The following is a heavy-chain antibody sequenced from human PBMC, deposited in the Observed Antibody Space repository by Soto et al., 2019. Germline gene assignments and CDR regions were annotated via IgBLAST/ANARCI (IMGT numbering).Heavy chain of an antibody. D-gene: IGHD5-12*01. CDR1: GGTFSSDT. J-gene: IGHJ4*02. CDR2: IIPIHGIA. Sequence: QVQLVQSGAEVKKPGSSMKVSCKASGGTFSSDTISWVRQAPGQGLEWMGRIIPIHGIAKNARKFQDRVTISADRSTSTAYMELSSLRSEDTAVYYCAIWHSGNDYWGQGTLVIVSS. CDR3: AIWHSGNDY. V-gene: IGHV1-69*02.